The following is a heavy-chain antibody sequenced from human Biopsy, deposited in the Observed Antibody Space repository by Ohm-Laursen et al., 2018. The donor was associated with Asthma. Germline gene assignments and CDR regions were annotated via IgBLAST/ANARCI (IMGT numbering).Heavy chain of an antibody. CDR3: ARTYYDFLTGQVNDAFAM. J-gene: IGHJ3*02. D-gene: IGHD3-9*01. CDR2: IIADNGTT. Sequence: ASVKVSCKASGYTFISYAIHWVRQAPGQRLEWMGWIIADNGTTKYAQKFQGRVTITRDTSASTAYMELSSLRSEDTAVYYCARTYYDFLTGQVNDAFAMWGQGTMVTVSS. CDR1: GYTFISYA. V-gene: IGHV1-3*01.